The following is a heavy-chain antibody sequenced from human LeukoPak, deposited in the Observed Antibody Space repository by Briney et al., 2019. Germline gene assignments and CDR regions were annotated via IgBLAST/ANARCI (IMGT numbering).Heavy chain of an antibody. V-gene: IGHV4-61*01. CDR2: IYYSGST. CDR1: GRSVSSGSYY. D-gene: IGHD2-15*01. CDR3: ARVLCSGGSCYSFDY. Sequence: SETLSLTCTVSGRSVSSGSYYWSWIRQPPGKGLEWIGYIYYSGSTNYNPSLNSRVTISVDTSKNQFSLKLSSVTAADTAVYYCARVLCSGGSCYSFDYWGQGTLVTVSS. J-gene: IGHJ4*02.